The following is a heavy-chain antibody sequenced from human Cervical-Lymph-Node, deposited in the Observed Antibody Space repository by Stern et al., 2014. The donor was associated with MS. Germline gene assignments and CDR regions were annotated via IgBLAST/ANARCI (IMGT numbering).Heavy chain of an antibody. Sequence: VQPVEPGGGVVQPGRPLRLSCKASGLSVSTYVMHWVRQAPGKGLEWLALIWHDGSQKHYADSVRGRFTISRDNSKDTVFLQMNGLRAEDTAVYFCARGHYYDFWSGFCLDSWGQGALVTVSS. D-gene: IGHD3-3*01. CDR1: GLSVSTYV. J-gene: IGHJ4*02. V-gene: IGHV3-33*01. CDR3: ARGHYYDFWSGFCLDS. CDR2: IWHDGSQK.